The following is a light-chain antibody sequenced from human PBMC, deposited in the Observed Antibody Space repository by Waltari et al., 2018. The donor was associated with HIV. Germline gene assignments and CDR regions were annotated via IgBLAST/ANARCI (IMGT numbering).Light chain of an antibody. CDR3: ESAHSSLWV. CDR2: KDS. V-gene: IGLV3-25*03. J-gene: IGLJ3*02. Sequence: SYELTQPPSVSVSPGKTARIPCSGDALPKQYAYWYQQKAGQAPVLVIYKDSERPSGIPERFSGSSSGTTVTLTISGVQAEDEADYYCESAHSSLWVFGGGTKLTVL. CDR1: ALPKQY.